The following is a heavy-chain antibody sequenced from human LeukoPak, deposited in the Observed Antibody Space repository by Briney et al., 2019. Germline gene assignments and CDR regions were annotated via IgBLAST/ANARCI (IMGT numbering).Heavy chain of an antibody. CDR2: IIPIFGTA. V-gene: IGHV1-69*13. CDR3: ARDQRFNYDSSGYEYNWFDP. CDR1: GGTFSSYA. Sequence: ASVKVSCKASGGTFSSYAISSVRQAPGQGLEWMGGIIPIFGTANYAQKFQGRVTITADESTSTAYMELSSLRSEDTAVYYCARDQRFNYDSSGYEYNWFDPWGQGTLVTVSS. D-gene: IGHD3-22*01. J-gene: IGHJ5*02.